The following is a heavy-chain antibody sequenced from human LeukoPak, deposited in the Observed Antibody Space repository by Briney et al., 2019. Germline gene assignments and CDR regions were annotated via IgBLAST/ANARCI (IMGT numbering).Heavy chain of an antibody. V-gene: IGHV5-10-1*01. Sequence: GESLKISCKGSGYSFTSYWISWVRQMPRKGLEWMGRIDPSDSYTNYSPSFQGHVTISADKSISTAYLQWSSLKASDTAMYYCARIEYYYGSGSYSYFDYWGQGTLVTVSS. CDR1: GYSFTSYW. CDR3: ARIEYYYGSGSYSYFDY. D-gene: IGHD3-10*01. CDR2: IDPSDSYT. J-gene: IGHJ4*02.